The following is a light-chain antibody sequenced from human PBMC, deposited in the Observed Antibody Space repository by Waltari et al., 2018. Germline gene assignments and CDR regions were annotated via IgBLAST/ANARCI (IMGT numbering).Light chain of an antibody. V-gene: IGKV3-15*01. CDR1: QTVSNS. CDR3: QQYDNWPLT. J-gene: IGKJ4*01. CDR2: GAS. Sequence: EIVMTQSPATLSVSPGERATLSCRASQTVSNSLACYPQEPGQAPRLLIYGASTRGTGIPARFSGRGSGTEFTLTISSLQSEDFAVYYCQQYDNWPLTFGGGTKVEIK.